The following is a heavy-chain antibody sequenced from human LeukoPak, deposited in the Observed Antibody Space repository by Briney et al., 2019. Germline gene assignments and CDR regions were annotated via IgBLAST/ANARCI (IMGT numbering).Heavy chain of an antibody. Sequence: SETLSLTCTVSGYSISSGYYWGWIRQPPGQGLEWIGSIYHSGSAYYNPSLKSRVTISVDTSKNQFSLKLSSVTAADTAVYYCARDGGSSSYDYWGQGTLVTVSS. CDR3: ARDGGSSSYDY. CDR1: GYSISSGYY. D-gene: IGHD6-6*01. J-gene: IGHJ4*02. V-gene: IGHV4-38-2*02. CDR2: IYHSGSA.